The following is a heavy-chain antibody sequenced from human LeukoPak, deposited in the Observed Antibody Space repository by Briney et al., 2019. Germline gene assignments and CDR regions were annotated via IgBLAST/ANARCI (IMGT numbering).Heavy chain of an antibody. Sequence: SGPTLVNPTQTLTLTCTFSGFSLSTSGMRVSWIRQPPGKAVEWLARIDWDADKFYSTSLKTRLTISEDTSKNQVVLTMTNMDPVDTATYYCARIPMTLNAFDIWGQGTMVTVSS. CDR1: GFSLSTSGMR. CDR2: IDWDADK. J-gene: IGHJ3*02. V-gene: IGHV2-70*04. D-gene: IGHD2-21*02. CDR3: ARIPMTLNAFDI.